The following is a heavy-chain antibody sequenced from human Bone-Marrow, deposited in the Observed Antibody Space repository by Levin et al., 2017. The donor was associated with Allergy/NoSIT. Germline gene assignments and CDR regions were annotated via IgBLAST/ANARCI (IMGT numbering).Heavy chain of an antibody. D-gene: IGHD7-27*01. V-gene: IGHV1-69*04. J-gene: IGHJ6*03. CDR2: FIPIVGVA. CDR1: GDTFSLSS. Sequence: EASVKVSCKTSGDTFSLSSISWVRQAPGQGLEWMGRFIPIVGVANYAPIFQGRLTITADRSTTTVYMELSSLTSDDTAIYYCARDRNSRTGDNYMDVWGKGTTVTVS. CDR3: ARDRNSRTGDNYMDV.